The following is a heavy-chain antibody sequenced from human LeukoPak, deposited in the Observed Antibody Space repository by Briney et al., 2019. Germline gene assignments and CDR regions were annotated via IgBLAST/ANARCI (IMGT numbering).Heavy chain of an antibody. J-gene: IGHJ3*02. V-gene: IGHV3-21*01. D-gene: IGHD5-12*01. Sequence: GGSLRLSCAGSGFTFSSYWMSWVRQAPGKGLEWVSSISSSSSYIYYADSVKGRFTISRDNAKNSLYLQMNSLRAEDTAVYYCARAGYSGYDWDAFDIWGQGTMVTVSS. CDR2: ISSSSSYI. CDR1: GFTFSSYW. CDR3: ARAGYSGYDWDAFDI.